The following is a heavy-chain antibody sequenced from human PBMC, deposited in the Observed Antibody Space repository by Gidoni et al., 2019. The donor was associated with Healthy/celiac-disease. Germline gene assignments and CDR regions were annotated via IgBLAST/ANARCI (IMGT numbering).Heavy chain of an antibody. CDR2: LYYSGST. Sequence: QVQLQESGPGLVKPSQTRSLTCTVSGCSTSSGGYYWSWIRQHPGTGLECIGYLYYSGSTYYNPSLTSRVTISVDTSKNKVSLTLSSVTAAETAVYYCEREASSTSRLTGMDVWGQGTTVTVSS. CDR1: GCSTSSGGYY. CDR3: EREASSTSRLTGMDV. J-gene: IGHJ6*02. D-gene: IGHD2-2*01. V-gene: IGHV4-31*03.